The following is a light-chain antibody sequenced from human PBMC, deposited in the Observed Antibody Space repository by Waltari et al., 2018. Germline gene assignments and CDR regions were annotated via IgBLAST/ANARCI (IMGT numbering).Light chain of an antibody. CDR1: QSISSW. CDR3: QQYNSYSPAT. CDR2: KAS. J-gene: IGKJ1*01. V-gene: IGKV1-5*03. Sequence: DIQMTQSPSTLSASVGDRVTITCRASQSISSWLAWYQQKPGKAPKLLIYKASILESGVPSRFSGSGSGTEFTLTISSLQPDDFATYYCQQYNSYSPATFGQGTKVEIK.